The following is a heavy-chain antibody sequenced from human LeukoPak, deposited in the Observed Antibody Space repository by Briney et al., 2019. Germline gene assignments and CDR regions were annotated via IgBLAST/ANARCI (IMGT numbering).Heavy chain of an antibody. CDR2: INPNSGGT. CDR3: ARENGAYCSGGSCYDAFDI. J-gene: IGHJ3*02. CDR1: GYTFTGYY. Sequence: GASVKVSCKASGYTFTGYYMHWVRQAPGQGLEWMGWINPNSGGTNYAQKFQGRVTMTRDTSISTTSMELSGLRSDDTAVYYCARENGAYCSGGSCYDAFDIWGQGTMVTVPS. D-gene: IGHD2-15*01. V-gene: IGHV1-2*02.